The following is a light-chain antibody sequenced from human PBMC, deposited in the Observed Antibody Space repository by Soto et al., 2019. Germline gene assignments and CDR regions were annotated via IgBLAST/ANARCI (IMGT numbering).Light chain of an antibody. CDR1: TSNIGKNY. CDR3: ATWDDSLSGWV. Sequence: QSALTQPPSVSGTPGQRVTISCSGSTSNIGKNYVYWYQQLPGTAPKLLFYRNNQRPSGVPDRFSGSNSGTSASLAISGLRSEDEADYFCATWDDSLSGWVFGGGTKLTVL. CDR2: RNN. J-gene: IGLJ3*02. V-gene: IGLV1-47*01.